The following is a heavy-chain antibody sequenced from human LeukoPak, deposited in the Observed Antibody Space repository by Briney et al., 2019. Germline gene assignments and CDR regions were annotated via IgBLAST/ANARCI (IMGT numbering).Heavy chain of an antibody. Sequence: ASVKVSCKASGYTFTGYYMQWVRQAPGQGLEWMGIINPSGGSTSYAQKFQGRVTMTRDMSTRTVYMELSSLRSEDTAVYYCARDGTRYYDSSGYYYGSVYFDYWGQGTLVTVSS. J-gene: IGHJ4*02. CDR2: INPSGGST. CDR3: ARDGTRYYDSSGYYYGSVYFDY. D-gene: IGHD3-22*01. CDR1: GYTFTGYY. V-gene: IGHV1-46*01.